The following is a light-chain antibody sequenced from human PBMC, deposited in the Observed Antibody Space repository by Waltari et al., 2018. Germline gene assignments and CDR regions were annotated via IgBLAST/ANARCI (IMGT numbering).Light chain of an antibody. CDR1: QSINTW. V-gene: IGKV1-5*03. Sequence: DIQMTQSPSTLSAYVGVRITITCRASQSINTWLAWYQQKPGKAPKLLISKASSLQSEVPSRFSGSGFGTEFTLTISSLQPDDSATYYCQRYSGYPPTFGGGTKVEIK. J-gene: IGKJ4*01. CDR3: QRYSGYPPT. CDR2: KAS.